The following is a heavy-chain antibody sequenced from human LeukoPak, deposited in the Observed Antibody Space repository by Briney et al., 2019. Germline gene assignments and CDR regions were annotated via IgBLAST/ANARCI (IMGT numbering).Heavy chain of an antibody. CDR3: ARREGIYCGDECYSGYFQH. CDR1: GYSFTSYW. D-gene: IGHD2-21*01. CDR2: IYPGDSDA. Sequence: LGESLKISCKGSGYSFTSYWIGWVRQMPGKGLEWMGIIYPGDSDARYSPSFQGQVTISVDKSIRTAYLQWSSLKASDTAMYYCARREGIYCGDECYSGYFQHWGQGTLVTVSS. V-gene: IGHV5-51*01. J-gene: IGHJ1*01.